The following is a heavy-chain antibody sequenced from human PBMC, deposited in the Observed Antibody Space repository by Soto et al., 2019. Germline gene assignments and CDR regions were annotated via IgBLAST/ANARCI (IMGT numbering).Heavy chain of an antibody. CDR1: GGTFSNYA. Sequence: QVQLVQSGAEVQKPGSSVKVSCKASGGTFSNYAITWVRQAPGQGLEWMGGIIPMFRTPNYAQKFQGRVTITADESTRTAYMELNCLTSEDTAMSYCARDAVRHSYEVTGYCFPYWRPGPLVHVS. CDR3: ARDAVRHSYEVTGYCFPY. D-gene: IGHD3-9*01. J-gene: IGHJ4*01. V-gene: IGHV1-69*12. CDR2: IIPMFRTP.